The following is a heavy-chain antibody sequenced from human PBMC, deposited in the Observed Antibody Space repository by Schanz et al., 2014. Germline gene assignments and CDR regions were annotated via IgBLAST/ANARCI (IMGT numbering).Heavy chain of an antibody. V-gene: IGHV3-7*05. J-gene: IGHJ4*02. Sequence: EVQLAESGGGLVQPGGSLRLSCAASTFTFSSDWMSWVRQAPGKGLEWVANIKEDGSVKDYVDSVKGRFTISRDNSKNTLYLQMNSLRAEDTAVYYCARKVVATIGGYYDNWGQGTLVTVSS. CDR3: ARKVVATIGGYYDN. D-gene: IGHD5-12*01. CDR1: TFTFSSDW. CDR2: IKEDGSVK.